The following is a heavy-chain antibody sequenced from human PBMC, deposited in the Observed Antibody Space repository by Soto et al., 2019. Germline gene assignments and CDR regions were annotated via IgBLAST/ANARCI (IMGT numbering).Heavy chain of an antibody. CDR1: GYTFTSYD. J-gene: IGHJ4*02. CDR3: VKDWGHDFWNGYFNF. V-gene: IGHV1-8*01. Sequence: ASVKVSCKASGYTFTSYDINWVRQASGQGLEWMGWMNPNSGNQGSAQKFQGRVTMTRSTSINTAYMELSSLRSEDTALYYCVKDWGHDFWNGYFNFWGQGTPVTVSS. D-gene: IGHD3-3*01. CDR2: MNPNSGNQ.